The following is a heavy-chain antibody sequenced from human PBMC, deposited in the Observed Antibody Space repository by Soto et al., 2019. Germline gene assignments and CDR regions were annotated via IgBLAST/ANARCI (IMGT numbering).Heavy chain of an antibody. D-gene: IGHD1-26*01. J-gene: IGHJ6*02. CDR2: ISASSGKI. Sequence: EVLLLESGGGLVQPGGSLRLSCAGSGFTSGTTWVRQTPGRGLEWVSGISASSGKIFYADSVRGRFTISKDNSKNTLYLQMDSLRVDDTAIYFCTQWDGYADVWGQGTTVIVSS. CDR3: TQWDGYADV. V-gene: IGHV3-23*01. CDR1: GFTSGT.